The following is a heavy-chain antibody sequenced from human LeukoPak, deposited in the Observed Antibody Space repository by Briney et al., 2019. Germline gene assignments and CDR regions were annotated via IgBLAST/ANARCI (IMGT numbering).Heavy chain of an antibody. CDR2: IYPGDSDT. D-gene: IGHD6-13*01. CDR3: ARHPPRSSSWHFAFDY. CDR1: GYSFTSYW. J-gene: IGHJ4*02. V-gene: IGHV5-51*01. Sequence: GESLKISCKGSGYSFTSYWIGWVRQMPGEGLEWMGIIYPGDSDTRYSPSFQGQVTISADKSISTAYLQWSSLKASDTAMYYCARHPPRSSSWHFAFDYWGQGTLVTVSS.